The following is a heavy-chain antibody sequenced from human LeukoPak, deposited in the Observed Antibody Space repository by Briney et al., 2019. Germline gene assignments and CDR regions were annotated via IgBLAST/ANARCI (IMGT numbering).Heavy chain of an antibody. D-gene: IGHD5-24*01. CDR1: GFTFSSYS. CDR3: ARMRDDNPDY. Sequence: GGSLRLSCAASGFTFSSYSINWVRQAPGRGLEWVSSISSTSSYIYYIDSVKGRFTISRDNAKNSLYLQMNSLRAEDTAVYYCARMRDDNPDYWGQGTLVTVSS. V-gene: IGHV3-21*01. J-gene: IGHJ4*02. CDR2: ISSTSSYI.